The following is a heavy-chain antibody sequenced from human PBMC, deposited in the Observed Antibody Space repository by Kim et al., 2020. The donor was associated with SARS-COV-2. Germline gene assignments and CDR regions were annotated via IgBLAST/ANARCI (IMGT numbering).Heavy chain of an antibody. CDR2: ISSGSIII. D-gene: IGHD4-17*01. V-gene: IGHV3-48*02. Sequence: GGSLRLSCAASGFTLSIYSMNWVRQAPGKGLEWVSYISSGSIIIYYADSVKGRFTISRDNAKNSLYLQMNSLRDEDTAVYYCARDYHGDYFFDYWGQGALVTVSS. J-gene: IGHJ4*02. CDR3: ARDYHGDYFFDY. CDR1: GFTLSIYS.